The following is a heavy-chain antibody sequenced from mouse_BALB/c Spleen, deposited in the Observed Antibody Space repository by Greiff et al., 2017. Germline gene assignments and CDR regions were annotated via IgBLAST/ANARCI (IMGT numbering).Heavy chain of an antibody. Sequence: EVNVVESGGGLVKPGGSLKLSCAASGFAFSSYDMSWVRQTPEKRLEWVAYISSGGGSTYYPDTVKGRFTISRDNAKNTLYLQMSSLKSEDTAMYYCARHALGRAWFAYWGQGTLVTVSA. CDR1: GFAFSSYD. CDR3: ARHALGRAWFAY. D-gene: IGHD4-1*01. J-gene: IGHJ3*01. V-gene: IGHV5-12-1*01. CDR2: ISSGGGST.